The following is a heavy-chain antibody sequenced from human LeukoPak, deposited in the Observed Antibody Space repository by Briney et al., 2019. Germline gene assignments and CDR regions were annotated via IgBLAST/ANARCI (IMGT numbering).Heavy chain of an antibody. CDR2: IWYDGSNK. Sequence: PGGSLRLSCAASGFTFSSYGMHWVRQAPGKGLEWVAVIWYDGSNKYYADSVEGRFTISRGNSKNTLYLQMNSLRAEDTAVYYCARDGSGTNDYWGQGTLVTVSS. J-gene: IGHJ4*02. V-gene: IGHV3-33*01. CDR1: GFTFSSYG. D-gene: IGHD1-26*01. CDR3: ARDGSGTNDY.